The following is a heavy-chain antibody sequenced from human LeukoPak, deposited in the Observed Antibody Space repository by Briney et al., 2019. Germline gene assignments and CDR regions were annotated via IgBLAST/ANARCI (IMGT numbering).Heavy chain of an antibody. J-gene: IGHJ6*02. CDR3: ARGKPLWHYYYYGMDV. CDR2: ISSSGSTI. Sequence: GGPLRLSCAASGFTFSDYYMSWIRQAPGKGLEWVSYISSSGSTIYYADSVKGRFTISRDNAKNSLYLQMNSLRAEDTAVYYCARGKPLWHYYYYGMDVWGQGTTVTVSS. V-gene: IGHV3-11*01. D-gene: IGHD3-16*01. CDR1: GFTFSDYY.